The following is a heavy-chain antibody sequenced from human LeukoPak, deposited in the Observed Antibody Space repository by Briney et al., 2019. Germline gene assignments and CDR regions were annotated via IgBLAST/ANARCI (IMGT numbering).Heavy chain of an antibody. J-gene: IGHJ4*02. V-gene: IGHV3-23*01. CDR3: AKDGHCPGALCPTQIAVAGYNDN. D-gene: IGHD6-19*01. CDR2: INYNGDNK. Sequence: GGSLRLSCAASGFTFSIYTMNWVRQAPGKGLEWVSIINYNGDNKYYADSVRGRFTISRDNSKNTVYLQMNSLRAEDTAIYYCAKDGHCPGALCPTQIAVAGYNDNWGRGTLVTVSS. CDR1: GFTFSIYT.